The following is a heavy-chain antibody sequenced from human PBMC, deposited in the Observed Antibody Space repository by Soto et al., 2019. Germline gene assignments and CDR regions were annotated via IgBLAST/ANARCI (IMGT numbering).Heavy chain of an antibody. Sequence: GGSLRLSCAASEFTFSNYAMSWVRQAPGKGLEWVSAISYGGGTTYYADSVKGRFTISRDNSKNTLYLQMNSLRAGDTAVYYCAKNPGYYYDSTGYHFDYWGQGTLVTVSS. CDR3: AKNPGYYYDSTGYHFDY. V-gene: IGHV3-23*01. J-gene: IGHJ4*02. CDR1: EFTFSNYA. D-gene: IGHD3-22*01. CDR2: ISYGGGTT.